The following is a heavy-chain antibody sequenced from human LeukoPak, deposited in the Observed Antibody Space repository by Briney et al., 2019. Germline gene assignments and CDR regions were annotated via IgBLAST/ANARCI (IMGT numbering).Heavy chain of an antibody. D-gene: IGHD5-18*01. CDR2: INHSGST. Sequence: PSETLSLTCAVYGGSFSGYYWSWIRQPPGKGLEWIGEINHSGSTNYNPSLKSRVTISVDTSKNQFSLKLSSVTAADTAVYYCASRGYSYGRGHDYWGQGTLVTVSS. J-gene: IGHJ4*02. CDR3: ASRGYSYGRGHDY. V-gene: IGHV4-34*01. CDR1: GGSFSGYY.